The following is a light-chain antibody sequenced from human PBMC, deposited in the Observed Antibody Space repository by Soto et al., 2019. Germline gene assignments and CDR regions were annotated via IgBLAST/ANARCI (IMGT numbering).Light chain of an antibody. V-gene: IGKV3-15*01. CDR1: QSVSSN. J-gene: IGKJ1*01. Sequence: EIMMTQYPATLSVSPGERATLSGRASQSVSSNLAWYQQKPGQAPRLLIYGASTRATGIPARFSGSGSGTEFTLTISSLQSEDFAVYYCQQYNNWPWTFGQGTKV. CDR2: GAS. CDR3: QQYNNWPWT.